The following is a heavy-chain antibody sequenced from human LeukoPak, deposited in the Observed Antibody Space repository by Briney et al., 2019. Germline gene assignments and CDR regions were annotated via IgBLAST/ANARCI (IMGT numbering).Heavy chain of an antibody. CDR1: GFTFSGYA. D-gene: IGHD1-26*01. Sequence: PGASLGLSCTASGFTFSGYAMIWVRQAPGKGLEWVSILHNDAQTSYYADSVKGRFTVSRDNSKDTLYLEMNSLTVEDTAVYYCAKGEGGTYFNYCFDYWGQGTLVTVSS. CDR3: AKGEGGTYFNYCFDY. J-gene: IGHJ4*02. CDR2: LHNDAQTS. V-gene: IGHV3-23*03.